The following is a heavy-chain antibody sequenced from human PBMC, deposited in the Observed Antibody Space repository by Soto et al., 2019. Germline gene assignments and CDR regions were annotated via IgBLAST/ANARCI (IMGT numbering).Heavy chain of an antibody. CDR3: ASLVVAATRRSTGGRGLGQYYFDY. J-gene: IGHJ4*02. D-gene: IGHD2-15*01. V-gene: IGHV1-69*13. CDR1: GGTFSSYA. CDR2: IIPIFGTA. Sequence: ASVKVSCKASGGTFSSYAISWVRQAPGQGLEWMGGIIPIFGTANYAQKFQGRVTITADESTSTAYMELSSLRSEDTAVYYCASLVVAATRRSTGGRGLGQYYFDYWGQGTLVTVSS.